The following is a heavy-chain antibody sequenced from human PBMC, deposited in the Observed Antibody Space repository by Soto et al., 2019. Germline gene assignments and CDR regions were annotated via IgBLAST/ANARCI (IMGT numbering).Heavy chain of an antibody. V-gene: IGHV3-48*04. J-gene: IGHJ4*02. CDR3: ARSTGWYPNS. CDR2: ISSRSGTI. Sequence: PGGSVRLSCAASGFTFSSYWMSWVRQAPGQGLEWVSYISSRSGTIFYADSVKGRFTLSRDNSKNSMYLQMYSLRAEDTAVYYCARSTGWYPNSWGKGPLVTVAS. CDR1: GFTFSSYW. D-gene: IGHD6-19*01.